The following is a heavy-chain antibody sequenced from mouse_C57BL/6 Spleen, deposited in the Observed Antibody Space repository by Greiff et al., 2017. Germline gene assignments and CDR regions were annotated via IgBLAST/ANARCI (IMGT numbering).Heavy chain of an antibody. CDR2: IDPSDSYT. Sequence: QVQLQQPGAELVMPGASVKLSCKASGYTFTSYWMHWVKQRPGQGLEWIGEIDPSDSYTNYNQKFKGKSTLTVDKSSSTAYMQLSSLTSEDSAVYYCARNYPHTSTVYFDYWGQGTTLTVSS. CDR3: ARNYPHTSTVYFDY. J-gene: IGHJ2*01. CDR1: GYTFTSYW. V-gene: IGHV1-69*01. D-gene: IGHD2-1*01.